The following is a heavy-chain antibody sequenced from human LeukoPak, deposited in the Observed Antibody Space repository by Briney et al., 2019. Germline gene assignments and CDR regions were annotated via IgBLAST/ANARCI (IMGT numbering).Heavy chain of an antibody. CDR1: GFTFSSYD. CDR2: ISSSGSTI. V-gene: IGHV3-48*03. D-gene: IGHD3-3*01. J-gene: IGHJ4*02. CDR3: ARDKYYDFWSGFDY. Sequence: GSLRLSCAASGFTFSSYDMNWVRQAPGKGLEWVSYISSSGSTIYYADSVKGRFTISRDNAKNSLYLQMNSLRAEDTAVYYCARDKYYDFWSGFDYWGQGTLVTVSS.